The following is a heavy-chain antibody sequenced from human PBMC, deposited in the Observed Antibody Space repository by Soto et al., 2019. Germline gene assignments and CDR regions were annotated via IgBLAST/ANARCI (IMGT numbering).Heavy chain of an antibody. V-gene: IGHV4-59*01. CDR1: GGSLSSYY. J-gene: IGHJ4*02. D-gene: IGHD7-27*01. Sequence: SETLSLTCTVSGGSLSSYYWSWIRQPPGKGLEWIGYIYYSGSTDYDPSLKSRVTISVDTSKNQFSLKLSPVTAADTAAYYCARRWGTYFDFWGQGTLVTVSS. CDR2: IYYSGST. CDR3: ARRWGTYFDF.